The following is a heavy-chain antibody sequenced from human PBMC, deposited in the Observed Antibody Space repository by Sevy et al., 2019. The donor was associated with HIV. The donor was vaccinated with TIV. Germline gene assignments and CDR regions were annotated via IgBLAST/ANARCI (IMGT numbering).Heavy chain of an antibody. CDR1: GFIFTTYG. CDR2: VSYDGSNK. D-gene: IGHD6-19*01. Sequence: GESLKISCAASGFIFTTYGMHWVRQAPGKGLEWVAIVSYDGSNKSYADSVKGRITISRDNSKNTLYLQMNSLRTEDTAVYYCAKEIGSSGGDLYYYGMDVWGQGTTVTVSS. CDR3: AKEIGSSGGDLYYYGMDV. J-gene: IGHJ6*02. V-gene: IGHV3-30*18.